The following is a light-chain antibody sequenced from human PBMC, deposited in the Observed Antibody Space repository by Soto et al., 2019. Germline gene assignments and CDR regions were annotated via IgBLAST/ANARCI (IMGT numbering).Light chain of an antibody. J-gene: IGKJ4*01. CDR2: DAS. V-gene: IGKV3-20*01. Sequence: EIVLTQSPGTLSLSPGERATLSCRASQSVSSSTYLAWYQQKAGQAPRLLIYDASSRATGIPDRFSGSGSRTDFTLTISRLEPEDFAVYFCQQFSSSPLTFGGGTKVDIK. CDR3: QQFSSSPLT. CDR1: QSVSSSTY.